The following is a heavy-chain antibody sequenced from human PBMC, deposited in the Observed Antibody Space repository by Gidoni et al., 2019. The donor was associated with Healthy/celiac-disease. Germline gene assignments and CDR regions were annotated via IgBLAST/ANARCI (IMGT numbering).Heavy chain of an antibody. CDR1: GFTFSSYA. Sequence: GFTFSSYAMHWVRQAPGKGLEWVAVISYDGSNKYYADSVKGRFTISRDNSKNTLYLQMNSLRAEDTAVYYCARSTSEVLYYMDVWGKGTTVTVSS. CDR2: ISYDGSNK. CDR3: ARSTSEVLYYMDV. D-gene: IGHD2-2*01. V-gene: IGHV3-30*04. J-gene: IGHJ6*03.